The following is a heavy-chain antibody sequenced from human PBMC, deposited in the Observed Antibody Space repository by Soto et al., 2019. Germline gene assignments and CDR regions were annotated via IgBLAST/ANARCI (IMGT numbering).Heavy chain of an antibody. J-gene: IGHJ6*03. V-gene: IGHV4-59*08. CDR2: IYYSGST. D-gene: IGHD3-10*01. CDR1: GGSISSYY. CDR3: ARRVAVRGVIGYYYYYMDV. Sequence: SETLSLTCTVSGGSISSYYWSWIRQPPGEGLEWIGYIYYSGSTNYNPSLKSRVTISVDTSKNQFSLKLSSVTAADTAVYYCARRVAVRGVIGYYYYYMDVWGKGTTVTVSS.